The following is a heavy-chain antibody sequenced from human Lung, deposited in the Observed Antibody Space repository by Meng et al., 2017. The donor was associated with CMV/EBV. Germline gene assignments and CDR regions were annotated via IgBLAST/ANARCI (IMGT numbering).Heavy chain of an antibody. CDR3: AHRRGGQIVSRPAAYDY. CDR2: VYWNDDK. J-gene: IGHJ4*02. D-gene: IGHD2-2*01. V-gene: IGHV2-5*01. Sequence: SLSTTGVCVGWIRQPPGRPPDWLAVVYWNDDKRYGPSLKSRLSITKNTSKNHVVLTMTNMDPLDTATYVCAHRRGGQIVSRPAAYDYWGQGSLVTVSS. CDR1: SLSTTGVC.